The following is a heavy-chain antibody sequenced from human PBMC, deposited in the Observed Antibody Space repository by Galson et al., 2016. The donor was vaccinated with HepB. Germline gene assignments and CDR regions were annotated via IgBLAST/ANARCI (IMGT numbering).Heavy chain of an antibody. J-gene: IGHJ5*01. V-gene: IGHV1-69*01. CDR3: ARAGIGGTRQIYNWFHS. CDR2: ALPNFGTA. D-gene: IGHD1-20*01. CDR1: GGTFTSYA. Sequence: SVKVSCKASGGTFTSYAISWVRRAPGQGLAWMGVALPNFGTADYAQKFQVRVTISADESTRTAYMELRSLRSEDTAVYYCARAGIGGTRQIYNWFHSWGQGTLVTVSS.